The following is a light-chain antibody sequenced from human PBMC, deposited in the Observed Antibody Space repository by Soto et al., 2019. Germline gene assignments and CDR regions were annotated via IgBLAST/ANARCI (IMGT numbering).Light chain of an antibody. CDR3: QQYGWSTLT. CDR2: KAS. J-gene: IGKJ4*01. CDR1: QSIGSW. V-gene: IGKV1-5*03. Sequence: DVQMTQSPSTLSASIGDRVTITFRASQSIGSWLAWYQQKQGKPPNXXXYKASRLETEVPSRFSGSGSGTDGTLTISRLEKEDGSVYHCQQYGWSTLTFGGGTKVDIK.